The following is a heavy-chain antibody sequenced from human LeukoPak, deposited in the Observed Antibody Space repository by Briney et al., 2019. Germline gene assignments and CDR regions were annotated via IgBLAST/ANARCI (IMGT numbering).Heavy chain of an antibody. CDR1: GFTFSSYG. Sequence: GGSLRLSCAASGFTFSSYGMHWVRQAPGKGLEWVAVIWYDGSNKYYADSVKGRFTISRDNSKNTLYLQMNSLRAEDTAVYYCARETYYYGSGSYYPVDYWGQGTLVTVSS. CDR2: IWYDGSNK. D-gene: IGHD3-10*01. CDR3: ARETYYYGSGSYYPVDY. J-gene: IGHJ4*02. V-gene: IGHV3-33*01.